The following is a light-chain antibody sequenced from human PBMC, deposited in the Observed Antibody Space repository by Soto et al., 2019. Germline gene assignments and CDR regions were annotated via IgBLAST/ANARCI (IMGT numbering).Light chain of an antibody. J-gene: IGKJ2*03. Sequence: ESAFTLSRGTLSLSPGDRVTHTCRASQSVSSDNLAWYQQKPGQAPRLVIYATSSRATGIPDRFSGSGSGTDFTLTISRLDPEDFAMYYCQQYGDYNSPRYSFGQGTRLEI. V-gene: IGKV3-20*01. CDR3: QQYGDYNSPRYS. CDR1: QSVSSDN. CDR2: ATS.